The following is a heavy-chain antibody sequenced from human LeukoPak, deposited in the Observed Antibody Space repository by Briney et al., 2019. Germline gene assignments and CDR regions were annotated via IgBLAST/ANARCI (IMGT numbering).Heavy chain of an antibody. V-gene: IGHV1-2*02. D-gene: IGHD3-10*01. CDR1: GYILTNYY. J-gene: IGHJ6*03. CDR2: INPSGGT. Sequence: ASVKVSCKASGYILTNYYMHWVRQAPGQGPEWMGVINPSGGTNYAQKFQGRVTMTRDTSISTAYMELSRLRSDDTAVYYCARGVSGEYYYHYMDVWGKGTTVTVSS. CDR3: ARGVSGEYYYHYMDV.